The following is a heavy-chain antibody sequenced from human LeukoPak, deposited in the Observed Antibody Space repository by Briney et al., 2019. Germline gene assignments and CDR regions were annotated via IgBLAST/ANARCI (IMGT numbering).Heavy chain of an antibody. CDR2: IIPIFGTA. Sequence: SVKVSCKAPGGTFSSYAISWVRQARGQGLEWMGRIIPIFGTANYAQKFQGRVTITTDESTSTAYMELSSLRSEDAAVYYCAKGKGWFDPWGQGTLVTVSS. J-gene: IGHJ5*02. CDR3: AKGKGWFDP. CDR1: GGTFSSYA. V-gene: IGHV1-69*05.